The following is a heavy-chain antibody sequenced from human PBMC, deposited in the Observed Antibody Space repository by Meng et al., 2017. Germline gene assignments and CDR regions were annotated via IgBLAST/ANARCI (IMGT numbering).Heavy chain of an antibody. Sequence: QSTMKESAPTQVKPTQTLTLTCTVSGFSLSTSGVGVCWIRQPPGKALEWLALIYWDDDKRYSPSLKSRLTITKDTSKNQVVLTMTNMDPVDTATYYCAHSDLYFDYWGQGTLVTVSS. V-gene: IGHV2-5*02. J-gene: IGHJ4*02. CDR2: IYWDDDK. CDR1: GFSLSTSGVG. CDR3: AHSDLYFDY.